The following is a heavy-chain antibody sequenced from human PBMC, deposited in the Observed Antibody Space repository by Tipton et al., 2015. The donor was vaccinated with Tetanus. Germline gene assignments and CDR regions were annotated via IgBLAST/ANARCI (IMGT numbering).Heavy chain of an antibody. Sequence: QLVQSGAEVKEPGASVKVSCKASGYTFTGYYIYWVRQAPGQGLEWMGWIDPNSGGTVYAQKFQGRVTMTRDTSISTAYMELRSLRSDDTAVYYCARDRGDYIYYGMDAWGPGTTVTVS. CDR3: ARDRGDYIYYGMDA. V-gene: IGHV1-2*02. J-gene: IGHJ6*02. CDR2: IDPNSGGT. D-gene: IGHD3-22*01. CDR1: GYTFTGYY.